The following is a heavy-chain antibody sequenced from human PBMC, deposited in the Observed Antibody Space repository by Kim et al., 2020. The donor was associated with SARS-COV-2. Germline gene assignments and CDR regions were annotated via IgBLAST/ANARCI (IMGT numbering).Heavy chain of an antibody. J-gene: IGHJ4*02. CDR3: ARDGDIAAAGTLLVY. V-gene: IGHV1-18*01. CDR1: GYTFTSYG. Sequence: ASVKVSCKASGYTFTSYGISWVRQAPGQGLEWMGWISAYKGNTNDAQKLQGRVTMTTDTSTSTAYMELRSLRSDDTAVYYCARDGDIAAAGTLLVYWGQGTLVTVSS. CDR2: ISAYKGNT. D-gene: IGHD6-13*01.